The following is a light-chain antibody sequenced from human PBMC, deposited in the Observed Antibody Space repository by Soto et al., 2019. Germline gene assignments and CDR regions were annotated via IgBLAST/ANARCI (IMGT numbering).Light chain of an antibody. CDR3: QHYDGSLT. CDR1: ETISSSY. CDR2: AAS. V-gene: IGKV3-20*01. J-gene: IGKJ4*01. Sequence: EIVLTQSPGTLSLSPGDRVTISCRTSETISSSYFAWYQQKPGQAPRLLVYAASIRAPGIPDRFSGSGSGTDFTLTISSPDPADFAVYFCQHYDGSLTFGGGTNIEIK.